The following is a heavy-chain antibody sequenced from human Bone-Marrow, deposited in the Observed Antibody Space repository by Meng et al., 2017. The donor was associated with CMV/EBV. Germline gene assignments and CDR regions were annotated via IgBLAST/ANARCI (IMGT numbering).Heavy chain of an antibody. J-gene: IGHJ4*02. CDR1: GDSVSSKSAA. CDR3: ARDQGSGYSY. D-gene: IGHD3-22*01. CDR2: TYYRSKWYN. V-gene: IGHV6-1*01. Sequence: SQTLSLTSAISGDSVSSKSAAWNWIRQTPSRGLEWLGRTYYRSKWYNDYAVSVKSRITINPDTSKNQFYLQLNSVTPEDAAVYYCARDQGSGYSYWGQGTLVTVSS.